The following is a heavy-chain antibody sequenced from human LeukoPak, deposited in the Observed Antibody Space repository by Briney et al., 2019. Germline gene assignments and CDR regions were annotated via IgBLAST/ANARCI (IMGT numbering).Heavy chain of an antibody. D-gene: IGHD6-19*01. CDR3: ARDSLAVAGTGMGY. Sequence: ASVKVSCKASGYTFTSYDINWVRQATGQGLEWMGWMNPNSGNTGYAQKFQGRVTITRNTSISTAYMELSSLRSEDTAVYYCARDSLAVAGTGMGYWGQGTLVTVSS. J-gene: IGHJ4*02. V-gene: IGHV1-8*03. CDR2: MNPNSGNT. CDR1: GYTFTSYD.